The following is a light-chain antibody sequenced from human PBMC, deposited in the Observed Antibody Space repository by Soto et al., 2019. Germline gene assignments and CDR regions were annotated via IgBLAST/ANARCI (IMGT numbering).Light chain of an antibody. CDR2: DAS. CDR3: NKRNMGPPTT. Sequence: EIVLTQSPVTLSLSPGERATLSCRASQSVRTYLAWYQVKPGQAPRLLIYDASSRASGVPARFSGSGSGTDVPLTIGTLGPDDFAVYYCNKRNMGPPTTFGKGPRLEIK. V-gene: IGKV3-11*01. J-gene: IGKJ5*01. CDR1: QSVRTY.